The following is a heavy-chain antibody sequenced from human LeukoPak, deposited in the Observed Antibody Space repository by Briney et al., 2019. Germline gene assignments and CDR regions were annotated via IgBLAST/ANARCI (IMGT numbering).Heavy chain of an antibody. CDR2: INPSGGST. V-gene: IGHV1-46*01. J-gene: IGHJ4*02. Sequence: GPSVKVSCKASGYPFTSYYMHWVRQAPGQGLEWMGIINPSGGSTSYAQKFQGRVTMTRDTSTSTVYMELSSLRSEDTAVYYCARDSSPAMVNWNFDYWGQGTLVTVSS. CDR1: GYPFTSYY. D-gene: IGHD5-18*01. CDR3: ARDSSPAMVNWNFDY.